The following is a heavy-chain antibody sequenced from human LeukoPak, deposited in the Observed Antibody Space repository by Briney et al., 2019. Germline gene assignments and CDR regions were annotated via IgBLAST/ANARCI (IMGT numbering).Heavy chain of an antibody. J-gene: IGHJ6*02. CDR3: AEQLGLGYYYGMDV. CDR2: INVNAGTT. D-gene: IGHD6-13*01. Sequence: ASVKVSCKASGYTFTTYYMHWVRQAPGQGLEWMGIINVNAGTTRYAQKFQGRVTMTREMSTSTVYMELSSLTSEDTAVYYCAEQLGLGYYYGMDVWGQGTTVTVSS. CDR1: GYTFTTYY. V-gene: IGHV1-46*01.